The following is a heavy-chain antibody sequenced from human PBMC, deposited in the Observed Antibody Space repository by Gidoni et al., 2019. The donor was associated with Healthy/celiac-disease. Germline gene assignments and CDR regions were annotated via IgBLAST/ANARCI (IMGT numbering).Heavy chain of an antibody. CDR2: TRNKANSYTT. Sequence: EVQLVESGGGLVQPGGSLRLSCAASGFTFSDHYMDWVRQAPGKGLEWVGRTRNKANSYTTEYAASVKGRFTISRDDSKNSLYLQMNSLKTEDTAVYYCAREGYCSSTSCYFPYYGMDVWGQGTTVTVSS. CDR3: AREGYCSSTSCYFPYYGMDV. D-gene: IGHD2-2*01. CDR1: GFTFSDHY. V-gene: IGHV3-72*01. J-gene: IGHJ6*02.